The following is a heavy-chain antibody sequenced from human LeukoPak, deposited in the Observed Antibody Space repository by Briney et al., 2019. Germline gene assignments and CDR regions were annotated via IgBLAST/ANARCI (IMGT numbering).Heavy chain of an antibody. CDR1: GASISSSIHY. J-gene: IGHJ5*02. CDR2: LSSSGST. CDR3: ATGAVAGSNWFDP. D-gene: IGHD6-19*01. Sequence: KPSVTLSLTCTVSGASISSSIHYWGWFRQPPGKGLEWIGTLSSSGSTCYNPSLKSRVTISVDTSKNQFSLRQSSVTAADTAVYYCATGAVAGSNWFDPWGQGTLVTVSS. V-gene: IGHV4-39*01.